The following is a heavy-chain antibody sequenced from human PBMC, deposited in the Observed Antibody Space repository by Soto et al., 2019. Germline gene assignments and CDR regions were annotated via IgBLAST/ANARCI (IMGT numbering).Heavy chain of an antibody. J-gene: IGHJ4*02. V-gene: IGHV4-31*03. CDR1: GGSISSGGYY. CDR2: IYYSGST. CDR3: ARVSARVYGDYWVDY. Sequence: QVQLQESGPGLVKPSQTLSLTCTVSGGSISSGGYYWSWIRQHPGKGLEWIGYIYYSGSTYYNPSLKSRVTISVDTSKNQFSLKLSSVTAADTAVYYCARVSARVYGDYWVDYWGQGTLVTVSS. D-gene: IGHD4-17*01.